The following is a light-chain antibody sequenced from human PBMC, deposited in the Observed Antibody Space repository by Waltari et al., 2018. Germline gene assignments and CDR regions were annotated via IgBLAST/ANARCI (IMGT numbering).Light chain of an antibody. V-gene: IGLV1-47*01. J-gene: IGLJ2*01. CDR2: RNN. CDR1: SSNIGSNF. CDR3: ASWDDSLSGGI. Sequence: QSVLTQPPSASGPPGQRVTLSCSGSSSNIGSNFVYWYQQFPGTAPKLLIFRNNQRPSGVPDRFSGSKSGSSASLAISGLRSDDEAHYYCASWDDSLSGGIFGGGTEVTVL.